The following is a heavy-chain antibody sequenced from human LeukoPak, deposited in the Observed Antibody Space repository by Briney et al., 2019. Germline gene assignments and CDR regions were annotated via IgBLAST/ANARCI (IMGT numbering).Heavy chain of an antibody. J-gene: IGHJ4*02. Sequence: SETLSLTCTVSGGSISSYYWSWIRQPPGKGLEWIGYIYYSGSTNYNPSLKSRVTISVDTSKNQFSLKLSSVTAADTAVYYCARGGWSHDRPSAPYYFDYWGQGTLVTVSS. V-gene: IGHV4-59*01. D-gene: IGHD3-22*01. CDR3: ARGGWSHDRPSAPYYFDY. CDR1: GGSISSYY. CDR2: IYYSGST.